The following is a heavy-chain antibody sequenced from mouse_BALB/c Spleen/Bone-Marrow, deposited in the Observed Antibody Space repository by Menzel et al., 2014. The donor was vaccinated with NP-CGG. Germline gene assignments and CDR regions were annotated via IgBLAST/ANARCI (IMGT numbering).Heavy chain of an antibody. CDR1: GFSLTGYG. CDR3: ARGGFAY. V-gene: IGHV2-6-7*01. Sequence: VKVVESGPGLVAPSQRLSITCTVSGFSLTGYGVTWVRQPPGKGLEWLGMIWGDGSTDYNSALKSRLSISKDNSKSQVFLKMNSRQTDDTARYYCARGGFAYWGQGALVTVSA. CDR2: IWGDGST. J-gene: IGHJ3*01.